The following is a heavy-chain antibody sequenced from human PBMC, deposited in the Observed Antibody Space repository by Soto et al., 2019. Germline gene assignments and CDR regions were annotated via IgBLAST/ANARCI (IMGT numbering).Heavy chain of an antibody. CDR3: ARQTVVVVAATRFLGGMDV. V-gene: IGHV1-2*02. CDR2: INPNSGGT. Sequence: ASVKVSCKASGYTFTGYYMHWVRQAPGQGLEWMGWINPNSGGTNYAQKFQGRATMTRDTSISTAYMELSRLRSDDTAVYYCARQTVVVVAATRFLGGMDVWGQGTTVTVSS. D-gene: IGHD2-15*01. CDR1: GYTFTGYY. J-gene: IGHJ6*02.